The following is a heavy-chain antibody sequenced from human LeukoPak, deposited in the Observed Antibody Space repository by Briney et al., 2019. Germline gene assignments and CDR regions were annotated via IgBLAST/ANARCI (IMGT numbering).Heavy chain of an antibody. V-gene: IGHV3-74*01. D-gene: IGHD7-27*01. CDR2: INTDGNSP. J-gene: IGHJ4*02. CDR1: GFTFSNYW. CDR3: ARDGTGDFPY. Sequence: GGSLRLSCAASGFTFSNYWMHWVRQAPGKGLVWVARINTDGNSPTYADSVKGRFTISRDNAKSTLYLQMNSLRAEDTAVYYCARDGTGDFPYWGQGTLVTVSS.